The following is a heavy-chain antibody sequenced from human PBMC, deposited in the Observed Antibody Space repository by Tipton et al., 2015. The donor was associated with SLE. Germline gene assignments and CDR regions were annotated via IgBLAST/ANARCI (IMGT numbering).Heavy chain of an antibody. CDR3: ARGTYYDLLTGRYYFDY. D-gene: IGHD3-9*01. Sequence: TLSLTCTVSGGSISSGSYYWSWIRQPAGKGLEWIGYIYTSGSTNYNPSLKSRVTISVDTSKNQFSLNLSSVAAADTAVYYCARGTYYDLLTGRYYFDYWGQGTLVTVSS. CDR2: IYTSGST. J-gene: IGHJ4*02. CDR1: GGSISSGSYY. V-gene: IGHV4-61*09.